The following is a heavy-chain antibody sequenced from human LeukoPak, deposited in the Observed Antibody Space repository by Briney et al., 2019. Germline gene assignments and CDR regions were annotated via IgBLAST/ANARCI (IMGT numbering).Heavy chain of an antibody. J-gene: IGHJ4*02. Sequence: ASVTVSFTASGYTFTSYYMHWVRQAAGQGLEWMGVMNPSGGGTTYAQKFQGRVTMTRDRATSTVYMEVSSLRSEDTAMFYCARSPPGYYYFDYWGQGTLVTVSS. CDR3: ARSPPGYYYFDY. CDR2: MNPSGGGT. V-gene: IGHV1-46*01. CDR1: GYTFTSYY. D-gene: IGHD6-25*01.